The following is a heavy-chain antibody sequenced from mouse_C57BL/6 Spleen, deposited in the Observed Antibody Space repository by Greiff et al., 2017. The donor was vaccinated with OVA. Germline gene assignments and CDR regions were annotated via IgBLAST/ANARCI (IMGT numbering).Heavy chain of an antibody. CDR3: ARHYGSRGMDD. J-gene: IGHJ4*01. CDR2: IYPGDGDT. Sequence: VKVVESGPELVKPGASVKISCKASGYAFSSSWMNWVKQRPGKGLEWIGRIYPGDGDTNYNGKFKGKATLTADKSSSTAYMQLSSLTSEDSAVYFCARHYGSRGMDDWGQGTSVTVSS. CDR1: GYAFSSSW. V-gene: IGHV1-82*01. D-gene: IGHD1-1*01.